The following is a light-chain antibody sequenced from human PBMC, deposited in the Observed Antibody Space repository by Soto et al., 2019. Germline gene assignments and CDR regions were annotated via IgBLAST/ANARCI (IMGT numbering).Light chain of an antibody. CDR3: QQSYSTPWT. Sequence: DIQMTQSPSSLSASVGDRVTITCRASQSISSYLNWYQQKPGKAPKLLIYAATSLQSEVPSRFSGSGSGTDFTLTISSLQAENVATYYCQQSYSTPWTFGQGTKVEIK. J-gene: IGKJ1*01. CDR1: QSISSY. V-gene: IGKV1-39*01. CDR2: AAT.